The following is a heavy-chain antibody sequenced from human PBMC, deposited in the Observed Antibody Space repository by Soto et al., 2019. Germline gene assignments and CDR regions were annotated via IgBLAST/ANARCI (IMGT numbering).Heavy chain of an antibody. CDR1: GFSFDDYA. CDR2: ISWNSGSI. V-gene: IGHV3-9*01. CDR3: AKRSSSSYWYFDL. D-gene: IGHD6-6*01. Sequence: EVQLVESGGGLVQPGRSLRLSCAASGFSFDDYAMHWVRQAPGKGLEWVSGISWNSGSIGYADSVKGRFTISRDNAKNSLYLQMNSLRAEDTALYYCAKRSSSSYWYFDLWGRGTLVTVSS. J-gene: IGHJ2*01.